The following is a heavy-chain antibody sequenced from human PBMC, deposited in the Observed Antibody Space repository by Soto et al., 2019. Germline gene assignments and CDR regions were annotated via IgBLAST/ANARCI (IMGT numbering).Heavy chain of an antibody. J-gene: IGHJ5*02. Sequence: ASVNICCKTSGYSFTSCEMSWVRESTGEGVVWMGWMNPNSGNTGYAQKFQGRVTMTRNTSISTAYMELSSLRSEDTAVYYCARGRDIVVVPAAYNLFVPWGQGTLVTVSS. V-gene: IGHV1-8*01. CDR1: GYSFTSCE. CDR2: MNPNSGNT. CDR3: ARGRDIVVVPAAYNLFVP. D-gene: IGHD2-2*01.